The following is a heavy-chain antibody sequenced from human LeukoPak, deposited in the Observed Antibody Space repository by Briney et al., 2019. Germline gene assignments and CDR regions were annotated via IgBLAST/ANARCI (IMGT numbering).Heavy chain of an antibody. D-gene: IGHD3-22*01. V-gene: IGHV1-69*04. CDR1: GGTFSSYA. Sequence: AASVKVSCKASGGTFSSYAISWVRQAPGQGLEWMGRIIPILGIANYAQKFQGRVTITADKSTSTAYMELSSLRSEDTAVYYCASTLVGYYDSSGYYFDYWGQGTLVTVSS. CDR2: IIPILGIA. J-gene: IGHJ4*02. CDR3: ASTLVGYYDSSGYYFDY.